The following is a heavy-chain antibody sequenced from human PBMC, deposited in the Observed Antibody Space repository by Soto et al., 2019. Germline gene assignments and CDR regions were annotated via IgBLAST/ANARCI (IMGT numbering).Heavy chain of an antibody. CDR1: GFSLSTSGVG. CDR2: IYWNDDK. V-gene: IGHV2-5*01. J-gene: IGHJ3*02. CDR3: AHRYRGSYDDAFDI. D-gene: IGHD1-26*01. Sequence: QITLKESGPTLVKPTQTLTLTCTFSGFSLSTSGVGVGWIRQPPGKALEWLALIYWNDDKRYSPSLKSRLTITQDTSKNQVVLTLTNMDPVDTATYYCAHRYRGSYDDAFDIWGKGPMVTVSS.